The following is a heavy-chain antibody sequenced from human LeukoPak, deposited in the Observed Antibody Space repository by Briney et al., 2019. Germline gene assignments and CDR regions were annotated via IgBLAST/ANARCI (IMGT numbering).Heavy chain of an antibody. CDR1: GGTFSSYA. CDR2: INPNNGGT. V-gene: IGHV1-2*02. J-gene: IGHJ3*02. D-gene: IGHD5-24*01. Sequence: ASVKVSCKASGGTFSSYAISWVRQAPGQGVEWMGRINPNNGGTNYAQNFQVRVTMTRDTSISTAYMELSSLRSEDTAVYYCARVGDGLNDAFDIWGQGTMVTVSS. CDR3: ARVGDGLNDAFDI.